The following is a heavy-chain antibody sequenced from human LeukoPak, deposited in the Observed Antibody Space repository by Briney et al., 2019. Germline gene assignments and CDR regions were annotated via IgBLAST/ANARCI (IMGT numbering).Heavy chain of an antibody. Sequence: SETLSLTCTVSGDSLNSYYWSWIRQPPGEGLQWIGYIFYSGSSSYNASLRSRVAISVDTSRNQFSLKLTSVTAADTAVYYCAGRAARFFDYWGQGILVTVSS. D-gene: IGHD6-25*01. J-gene: IGHJ4*02. CDR3: AGRAARFFDY. CDR1: GDSLNSYY. CDR2: IFYSGSS. V-gene: IGHV4-59*01.